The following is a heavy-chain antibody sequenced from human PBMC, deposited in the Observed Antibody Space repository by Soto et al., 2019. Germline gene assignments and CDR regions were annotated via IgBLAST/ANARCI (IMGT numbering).Heavy chain of an antibody. CDR1: GFIFTNYA. CDR3: VREGRGSFDF. D-gene: IGHD5-12*01. J-gene: IGHJ3*01. V-gene: IGHV3-23*01. CDR2: IGGRGNSA. Sequence: GSLRLSCAASGFIFTNYAMNWVRQAPGKGLEWVSVIGGRGNSAYYADSVQGRFTISRDNSKNTLSLQMSSLTADDTAIYYCVREGRGSFDFWGRGTMVTVSS.